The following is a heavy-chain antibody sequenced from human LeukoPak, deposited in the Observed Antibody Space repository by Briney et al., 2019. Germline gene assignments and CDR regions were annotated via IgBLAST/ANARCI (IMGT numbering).Heavy chain of an antibody. D-gene: IGHD6-13*01. Sequence: GGSLRLSCAASGFTFDDYAMHWVRQAPGKGLEWVSGISWNSGSIGYADSVKGRFTISRDNAKNSLYLQMNSLRAEDTAVYYCAREGGYSSSWYSSGYYYYYYYVDVWGKGTTVTISS. CDR3: AREGGYSSSWYSSGYYYYYYYVDV. CDR1: GFTFDDYA. V-gene: IGHV3-9*01. J-gene: IGHJ6*03. CDR2: ISWNSGSI.